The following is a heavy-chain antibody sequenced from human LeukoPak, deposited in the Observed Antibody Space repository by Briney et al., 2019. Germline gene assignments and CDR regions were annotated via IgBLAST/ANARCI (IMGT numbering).Heavy chain of an antibody. D-gene: IGHD5-18*01. V-gene: IGHV4-39*01. Sequence: ASETLSLTCTVSGGSISSSSYYWGWIRQPPGKGLEWIGSIYYSGSTYYNPSLKSRVTISVDTSKNQFSLKLSSVTAADTAVYYCATIRYSYELDYWGQGTLVTVSS. CDR1: GGSISSSSYY. CDR3: ATIRYSYELDY. J-gene: IGHJ4*02. CDR2: IYYSGST.